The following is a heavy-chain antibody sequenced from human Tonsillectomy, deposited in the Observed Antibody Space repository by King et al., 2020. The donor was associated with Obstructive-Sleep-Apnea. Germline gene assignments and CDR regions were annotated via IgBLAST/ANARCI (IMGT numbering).Heavy chain of an antibody. V-gene: IGHV3-23*04. CDR2: INTRGTT. CDR1: GFTFSNYA. J-gene: IGHJ4*02. Sequence: VQLVESGGGMVQPGGSLRLSCLASGFTFSNYAISWVRQAPGKGLQWVSAINTRGTTFYAGSVRGRFTISRDNSKYTVKLPVNSLRAEDTALYYCAKEGGGSGIYWIDSWGQGTLVTVSS. D-gene: IGHD3-10*01. CDR3: AKEGGGSGIYWIDS.